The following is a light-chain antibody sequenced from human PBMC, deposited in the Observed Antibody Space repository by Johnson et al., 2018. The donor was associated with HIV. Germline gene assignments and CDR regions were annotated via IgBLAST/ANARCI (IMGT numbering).Light chain of an antibody. CDR3: GTWDTSLSAGGV. V-gene: IGLV1-51*02. Sequence: QSVLTQPPSVSAAPGQKVTISCSGSSSNIGNKYVSWYQQLPGTAPKLLIYENSKRPSGIPDRFSGSKSGTSATLGITGLQTGDEADYYCGTWDTSLSAGGVFVSGTKVTGL. CDR2: ENS. CDR1: SSNIGNKY. J-gene: IGLJ1*01.